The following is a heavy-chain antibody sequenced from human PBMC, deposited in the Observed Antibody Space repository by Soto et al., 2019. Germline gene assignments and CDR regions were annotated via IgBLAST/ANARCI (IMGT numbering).Heavy chain of an antibody. D-gene: IGHD3-22*01. V-gene: IGHV1-58*02. CDR2: IVVGSGNT. CDR3: AAGYYDSSGYYYYYYYYGMDV. CDR1: GFTFTSSA. J-gene: IGHJ6*02. Sequence: ASVKVSCKASGFTFTSSAMQWVRQARGQRLEWIGWIVVGSGNTNYAQKFQERVTITRDMSTSTAYMELSSLRSEDTAVYYCAAGYYDSSGYYYYYYYYGMDVWGQGTTVTVSS.